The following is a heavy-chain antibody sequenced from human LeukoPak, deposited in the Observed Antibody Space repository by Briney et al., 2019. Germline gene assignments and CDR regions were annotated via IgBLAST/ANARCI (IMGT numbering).Heavy chain of an antibody. D-gene: IGHD3-10*01. V-gene: IGHV3-11*01. CDR1: GFTFSDYY. Sequence: KAGGSLRLSCAASGFTFSDYYMSWIRQAPGKGLEWVSYISSSGSTIYYADSVKGRFTISRDNAKNSLYLQMNSLRAEDTAEYYCARDLVLLMNWFDPWGQGTLVTVSS. CDR2: ISSSGSTI. CDR3: ARDLVLLMNWFDP. J-gene: IGHJ5*02.